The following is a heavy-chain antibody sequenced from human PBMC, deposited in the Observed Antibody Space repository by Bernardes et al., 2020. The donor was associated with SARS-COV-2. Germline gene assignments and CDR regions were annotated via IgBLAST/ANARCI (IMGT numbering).Heavy chain of an antibody. D-gene: IGHD4-17*01. CDR2: INHSGST. J-gene: IGHJ6*02. Sequence: SETLSLTCAVYGGSFSGYYWSWIRQPPGKGLEWIGEINHSGSTNYNPSLKSRVTISVDTSKNQFSLKLSSVTAADTAVYYCARGYGGSYYYYGMDVWGQGTTVTVSS. V-gene: IGHV4-34*01. CDR3: ARGYGGSYYYYGMDV. CDR1: GGSFSGYY.